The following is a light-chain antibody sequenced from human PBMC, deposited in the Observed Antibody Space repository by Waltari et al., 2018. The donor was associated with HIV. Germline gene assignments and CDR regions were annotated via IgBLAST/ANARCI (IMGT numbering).Light chain of an antibody. Sequence: VLTQPPSSSGTPGQRATISFSVSSSNNGLYYVYCHQQLPGPPTQLLIYRNNQRPSGVPDRFYGSKSGTSASLAISGLRSEDEADYYCAAWDDSRSGWVFGGGTKLTVL. CDR1: SSNNGLYY. CDR2: RNN. J-gene: IGLJ3*02. CDR3: AAWDDSRSGWV. V-gene: IGLV1-47*01.